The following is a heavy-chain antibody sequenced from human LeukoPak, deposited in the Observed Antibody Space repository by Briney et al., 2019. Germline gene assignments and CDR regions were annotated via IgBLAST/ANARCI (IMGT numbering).Heavy chain of an antibody. Sequence: ASVKVSCKASGYTFTSYGISWVRQAPGQGLEWMGWISAYNGNTNYAQKLQGRVTMTTDTSTSTAYMELRSLRPDDTAVYYCARRLGSSSSQGGMDVWGQGTTVTVSS. CDR3: ARRLGSSSSQGGMDV. V-gene: IGHV1-18*01. D-gene: IGHD6-6*01. CDR1: GYTFTSYG. J-gene: IGHJ6*02. CDR2: ISAYNGNT.